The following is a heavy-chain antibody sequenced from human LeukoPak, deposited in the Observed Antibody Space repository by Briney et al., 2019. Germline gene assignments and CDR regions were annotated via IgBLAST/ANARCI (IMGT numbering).Heavy chain of an antibody. Sequence: PGGSLRLSCAASGFTFSGYAMSWVRQAPGKGLEWVSAISGSGGSTYYADSVKGRFTISRDNSKNKLYLQMNSLRAEDTAVYYCAKGEYYYDSSGYYYPDAFDIWGQGTMVTVSS. J-gene: IGHJ3*02. CDR2: ISGSGGST. CDR1: GFTFSGYA. CDR3: AKGEYYYDSSGYYYPDAFDI. V-gene: IGHV3-23*01. D-gene: IGHD3-22*01.